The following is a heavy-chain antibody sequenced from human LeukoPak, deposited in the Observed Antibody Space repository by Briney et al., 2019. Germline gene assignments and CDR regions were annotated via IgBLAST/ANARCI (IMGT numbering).Heavy chain of an antibody. V-gene: IGHV3-23*01. J-gene: IGHJ6*03. D-gene: IGHD5-18*01. CDR2: ISGRPSST. Sequence: GGSLRLSCAASEFTFSAYAMTWVRQAPGKGLEWISTISGRPSSTFYANSVEGRFTISRDNSKNTLYLQMNSLTAEDTAVYYCAKEGGYSYGALYYFYYMGVWGKGTTVTVSS. CDR3: AKEGGYSYGALYYFYYMGV. CDR1: EFTFSAYA.